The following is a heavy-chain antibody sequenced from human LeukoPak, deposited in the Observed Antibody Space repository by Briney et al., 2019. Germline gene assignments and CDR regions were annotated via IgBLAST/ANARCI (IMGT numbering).Heavy chain of an antibody. Sequence: GESLKISCKGSGYSFTGYWIAWGRQMRGKGLEWMEIIYPGDSDSKYSPSFQGQVTISADKSISTAYLQWSSLKASDTAMYFCAKSSGRSALYYFDSWGQGTLVTVSS. V-gene: IGHV5-51*01. CDR2: IYPGDSDS. J-gene: IGHJ4*02. D-gene: IGHD2/OR15-2a*01. CDR3: AKSSGRSALYYFDS. CDR1: GYSFTGYW.